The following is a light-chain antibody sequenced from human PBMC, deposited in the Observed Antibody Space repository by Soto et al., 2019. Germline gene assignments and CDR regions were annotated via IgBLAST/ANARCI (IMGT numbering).Light chain of an antibody. CDR1: NSDVGGYNY. CDR2: DVT. CDR3: SSYTSTSTYV. J-gene: IGLJ1*01. Sequence: QSVLTQPASVSGSPGRSITISCTGTNSDVGGYNYVSWYQQHPGKAPKLMIYDVTNRPSGISNRFSGSKSGNTASLTISGLQAEDEADYYCSSYTSTSTYVFGTGTKVTVL. V-gene: IGLV2-14*01.